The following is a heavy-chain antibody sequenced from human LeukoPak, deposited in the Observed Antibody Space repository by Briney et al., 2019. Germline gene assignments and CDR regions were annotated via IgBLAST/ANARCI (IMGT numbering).Heavy chain of an antibody. J-gene: IGHJ6*01. CDR3: ATYTNWVAGDV. D-gene: IGHD7-27*01. V-gene: IGHV3-7*01. CDR2: IRDDGSET. CDR1: GFTFNKSW. Sequence: GGSLRLSCGTSGFTFNKSWMSWVRQAPGKGPEWVASIRDDGSETFHADSVRGRFTISRDNARGTLYVQMNTLRAEDTAVYYCATYTNWVAGDVWGQGTTVTVSS.